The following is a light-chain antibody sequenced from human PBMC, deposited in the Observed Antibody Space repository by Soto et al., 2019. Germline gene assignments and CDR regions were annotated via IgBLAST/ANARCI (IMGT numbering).Light chain of an antibody. V-gene: IGLV2-8*01. Sequence: VLTQPPSASGSPGQSVTISCTGTSSDVGGYNFVSWYQHFPGKAPKLIIYEVTKRPSGVPDRFSGSKSGNTASLTVSGLQTDDKADYYCSSYGGSNNFVFGTGTKVTVL. CDR3: SSYGGSNNFV. CDR2: EVT. J-gene: IGLJ1*01. CDR1: SSDVGGYNF.